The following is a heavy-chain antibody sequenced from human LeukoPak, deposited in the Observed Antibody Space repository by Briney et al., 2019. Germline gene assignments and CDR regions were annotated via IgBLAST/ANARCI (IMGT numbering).Heavy chain of an antibody. V-gene: IGHV1-2*06. CDR1: GYTFIGYY. D-gene: IGHD3-22*01. CDR3: ARADYYDSSGYFDC. CDR2: INPNSGGT. J-gene: IGHJ4*02. Sequence: ASLKVSCKASGYTFIGYYIHWVRQAPGQGLEWMGRINPNSGGTNYAQRFQGRVTMTRDTSISTAYMELSRLRSDDTAVYYCARADYYDSSGYFDCWGQGTLVTVSS.